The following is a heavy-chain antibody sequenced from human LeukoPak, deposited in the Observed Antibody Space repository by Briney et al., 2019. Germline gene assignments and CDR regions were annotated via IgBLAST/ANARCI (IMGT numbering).Heavy chain of an antibody. CDR2: ISHSSSSI. V-gene: IGHV3-48*01. J-gene: IGHJ4*02. CDR1: GFTFSSYG. D-gene: IGHD5-18*01. Sequence: PGGSLRLSCAASGFTFSSYGMNWVRQAPEMGLEWVSYISHSSSSIYYADSVKGRFTISRYNAKNSLYLQMNSLRAEDTAVYYCARAYNYGYDYWGQGTLVTVSS. CDR3: ARAYNYGYDY.